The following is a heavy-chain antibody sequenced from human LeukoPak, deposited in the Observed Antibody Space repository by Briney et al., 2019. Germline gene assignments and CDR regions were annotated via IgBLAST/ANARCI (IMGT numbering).Heavy chain of an antibody. CDR2: ISGGGDTST. D-gene: IGHD6-13*01. CDR3: ATRGIAAA. J-gene: IGHJ5*02. CDR1: GFTFSGYS. Sequence: GGSLRLSCATSGFTFSGYSMSWVRQAPGKGLEWVSVISGGGDTSTYYADSVKGRFTISRDNSKNTLYLHMNSLRAEDTAVYYCATRGIAAAWGQGTLVTVSS. V-gene: IGHV3-23*01.